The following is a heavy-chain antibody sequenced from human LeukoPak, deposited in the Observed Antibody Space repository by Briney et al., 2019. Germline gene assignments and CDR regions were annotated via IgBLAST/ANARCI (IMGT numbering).Heavy chain of an antibody. Sequence: QPGGSLPLSCAASGFTFSSYAMSWVRQAPGKGLEWVSAISGSGGSTYYADSVKGRFTISRDNSKNTLYLQMNSLRAEDTAVYYCAKFMSMIVVVTSPFDYWGQGALVTVSS. CDR2: ISGSGGST. CDR1: GFTFSSYA. V-gene: IGHV3-23*01. J-gene: IGHJ4*02. D-gene: IGHD3-22*01. CDR3: AKFMSMIVVVTSPFDY.